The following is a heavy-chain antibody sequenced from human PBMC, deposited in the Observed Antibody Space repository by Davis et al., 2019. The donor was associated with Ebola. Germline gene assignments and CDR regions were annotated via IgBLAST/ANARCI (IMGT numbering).Heavy chain of an antibody. D-gene: IGHD3-10*01. Sequence: SVKVSCKASGGTFSSYAISWVRQAPGQGLEWMGGIIPIFGTANYAQKFQGRVTITADESTSTAYMELSSLRSEDTAVYYCARDLQIWFGELLYYYYGMDVWGQGTTVTVSS. CDR1: GGTFSSYA. V-gene: IGHV1-69*13. J-gene: IGHJ6*02. CDR3: ARDLQIWFGELLYYYYGMDV. CDR2: IIPIFGTA.